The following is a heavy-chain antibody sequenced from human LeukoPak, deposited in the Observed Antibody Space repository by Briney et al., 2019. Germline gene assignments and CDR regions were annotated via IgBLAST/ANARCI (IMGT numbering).Heavy chain of an antibody. CDR2: ISSSGSTI. J-gene: IGHJ4*02. Sequence: GGSLRLSCAASGFTFSSYEMNWVRQAPGKGLEWVSYISSSGSTIYYADSVKGRFTISRDNAKNSLYLQMNSLRAEDTAVYYCARRDHGDYGEEYWGQGTLVTVSS. CDR1: GFTFSSYE. CDR3: ARRDHGDYGEEY. D-gene: IGHD4-17*01. V-gene: IGHV3-48*03.